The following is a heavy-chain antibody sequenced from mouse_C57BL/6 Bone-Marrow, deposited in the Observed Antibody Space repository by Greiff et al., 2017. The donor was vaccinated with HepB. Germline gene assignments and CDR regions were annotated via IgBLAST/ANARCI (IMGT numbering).Heavy chain of an antibody. Sequence: VQLQQSGPELVKPGASVKISCKASGYSFTGYYMNWVKQSPEKSLEWIGEINPSTGGTTYNQKFKAKATLTVDKSSSTAYMQLKSLTSEDSAVYYCARSNWDPFAYWGQGTLVTVSA. CDR1: GYSFTGYY. J-gene: IGHJ3*01. CDR3: ARSNWDPFAY. CDR2: INPSTGGT. V-gene: IGHV1-42*01. D-gene: IGHD4-1*01.